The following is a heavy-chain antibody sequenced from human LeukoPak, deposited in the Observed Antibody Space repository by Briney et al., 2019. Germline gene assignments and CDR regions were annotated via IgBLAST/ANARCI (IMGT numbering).Heavy chain of an antibody. D-gene: IGHD3-16*02. CDR3: ARGPYDYVWGSYRPQYYFDY. J-gene: IGHJ4*02. CDR1: GGSFSAYY. Sequence: SETLSLTCAVYGGSFSAYYWSWIRQPPGKGLEWIGEINHSGSTNYNPSLKSRVTISIDTSKNQFSLKLSSVTAADTAVYYCARGPYDYVWGSYRPQYYFDYWGQGTLVTVSS. CDR2: INHSGST. V-gene: IGHV4-34*01.